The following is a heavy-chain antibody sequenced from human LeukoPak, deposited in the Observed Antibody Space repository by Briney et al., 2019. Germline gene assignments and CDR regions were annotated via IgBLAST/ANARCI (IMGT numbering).Heavy chain of an antibody. Sequence: GGSLRLSCAASGFSFSSYNMNWVRQAPGKGLEWVSCISISSSYIYYADSVKGRFTIPRDNTKNSLYLQMNSLRAEDTAVYYCAGDLFDYMDVWGKGTMVTVSS. CDR2: ISISSSYI. D-gene: IGHD2-21*01. V-gene: IGHV3-21*01. CDR3: AGDLFDYMDV. J-gene: IGHJ6*03. CDR1: GFSFSSYN.